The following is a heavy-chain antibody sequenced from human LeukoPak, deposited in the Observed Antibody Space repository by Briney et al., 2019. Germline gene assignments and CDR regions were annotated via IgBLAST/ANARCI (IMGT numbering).Heavy chain of an antibody. CDR3: ARETEYYDFWSGYYL. CDR2: ITNSGSSI. CDR1: GLTFRDLY. V-gene: IGHV3-11*01. Sequence: GGSLRLSCAAPGLTFRDLYMSWIRQAPGRGLEYISYITNSGSSIYYAASVKGRFTISRDNAKNSLYLQMNSLRAEDTAVYYCARETEYYDFWSGYYLWGQGTLVTVSS. J-gene: IGHJ4*02. D-gene: IGHD3-3*01.